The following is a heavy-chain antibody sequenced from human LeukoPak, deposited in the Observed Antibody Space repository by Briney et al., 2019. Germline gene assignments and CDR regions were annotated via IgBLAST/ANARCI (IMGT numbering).Heavy chain of an antibody. CDR3: ARDHHLYCSGGSCYPPNY. CDR2: INTNTGNP. CDR1: GYTFTSYY. Sequence: ASVKVSCKASGYTFTSYYMHWVRQAPGQGLEWMGWINTNTGNPTYAQGFTGRFVFSLGTSVSTAYLQISSLKAEDTAVYYCARDHHLYCSGGSCYPPNYWGQGTLVTVSS. D-gene: IGHD2-15*01. V-gene: IGHV7-4-1*02. J-gene: IGHJ4*02.